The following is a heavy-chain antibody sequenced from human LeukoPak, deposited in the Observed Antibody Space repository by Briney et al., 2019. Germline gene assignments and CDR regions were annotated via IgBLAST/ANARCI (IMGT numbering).Heavy chain of an antibody. CDR3: ARDLGATDFDY. Sequence: PGRSLRLSCAASGFTFSSYGMHWVRQAPGKGLEWVAVIWYDGSNKYYADSVKGRFTISRDNAKNSLYLQTNSLRAEDTAVYYCARDLGATDFDYWGQGTLVTVSS. CDR2: IWYDGSNK. J-gene: IGHJ4*02. CDR1: GFTFSSYG. V-gene: IGHV3-33*01. D-gene: IGHD1-26*01.